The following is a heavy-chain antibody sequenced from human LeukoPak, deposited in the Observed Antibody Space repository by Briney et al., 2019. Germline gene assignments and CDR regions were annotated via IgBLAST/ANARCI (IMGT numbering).Heavy chain of an antibody. CDR2: VSGSGGST. V-gene: IGHV3-23*01. CDR1: GFTFSSYA. CDR3: AKEGAAADPTAYYYGMDV. J-gene: IGHJ6*02. D-gene: IGHD6-13*01. Sequence: GGSLRLSCAASGFTFSSYAMSWVRQGPGKGLEWVSAVSGSGGSTYYADSVKGRFTISRDNSKNTLYLQMNSLRAEDTAVYYCAKEGAAADPTAYYYGMDVWGQGTTVTVSS.